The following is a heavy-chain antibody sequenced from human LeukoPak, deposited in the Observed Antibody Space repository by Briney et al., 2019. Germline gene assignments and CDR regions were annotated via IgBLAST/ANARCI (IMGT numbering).Heavy chain of an antibody. Sequence: PGGSLRLSCAASGYNLRGHWMSWVRQAPGKGLEWVANINQGGSDKYYVDSVKGRFTISRDNANNLLYLQMNSLRGEDTAVYYCTRDRSRAEDDWGQGTLVTVSS. CDR2: INQGGSDK. D-gene: IGHD1-14*01. CDR3: TRDRSRAEDD. J-gene: IGHJ4*02. V-gene: IGHV3-7*01. CDR1: GYNLRGHW.